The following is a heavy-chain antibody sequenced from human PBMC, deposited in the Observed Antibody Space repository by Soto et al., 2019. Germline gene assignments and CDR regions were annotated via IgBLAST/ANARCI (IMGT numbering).Heavy chain of an antibody. Sequence: TLSLTCAVSGGSINSGVYYWDWIRHHPGKGLEWIGYIYHSGTTYYNPSLKSRATISVDTSERQFSLNLSSVTAADTAVYYCARAGDYGDYSFDYWGQGTLVTVSS. D-gene: IGHD4-17*01. CDR1: GGSINSGVYY. J-gene: IGHJ4*02. V-gene: IGHV4-31*11. CDR3: ARAGDYGDYSFDY. CDR2: IYHSGTT.